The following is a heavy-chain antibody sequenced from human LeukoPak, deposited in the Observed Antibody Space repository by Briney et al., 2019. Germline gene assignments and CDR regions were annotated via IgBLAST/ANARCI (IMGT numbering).Heavy chain of an antibody. V-gene: IGHV4-61*02. D-gene: IGHD2-15*01. J-gene: IGHJ4*02. CDR3: ARGPTYCSSSSCLQGE. CDR2: IYTSGST. CDR1: GGSISSGSYY. Sequence: SETLSLTCTVSGGSISSGSYYWRWIRQPAGKGLEWIGRIYTSGSTNYNPALKSRVTISVDTSKNQFSLKLSSVTAADTAVYYCARGPTYCSSSSCLQGEWGQGTLVTVSS.